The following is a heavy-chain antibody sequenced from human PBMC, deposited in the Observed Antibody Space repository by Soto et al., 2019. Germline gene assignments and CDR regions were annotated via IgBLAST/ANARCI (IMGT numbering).Heavy chain of an antibody. CDR3: ARGTFDP. J-gene: IGHJ5*02. V-gene: IGHV1-3*01. Sequence: QVQLVQSGAEVKKPGASVKVSCKASGYTFTSYAMHWVRQAPGQRLEWMGWINAGNGNTKYSQKFQGRVTITRDTSASTAYMELSSLRAEDTAVYYCARGTFDPWGQGTLVTVSS. CDR2: INAGNGNT. CDR1: GYTFTSYA.